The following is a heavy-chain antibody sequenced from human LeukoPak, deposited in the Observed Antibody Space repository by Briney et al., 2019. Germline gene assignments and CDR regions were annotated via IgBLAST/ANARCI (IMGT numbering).Heavy chain of an antibody. J-gene: IGHJ4*02. CDR1: GGSISSGGYY. Sequence: SQTLSLTCTVSGGSISSGGYYWSRIRQHPGKGLEWIGYIYYSGSTYYNPSLKSRVTISVDTSKNQFSLKLSSVTAADTAVYYCARGYCSGGSCSTGDYWGQGTLVTVSS. CDR2: IYYSGST. CDR3: ARGYCSGGSCSTGDY. D-gene: IGHD2-15*01. V-gene: IGHV4-31*03.